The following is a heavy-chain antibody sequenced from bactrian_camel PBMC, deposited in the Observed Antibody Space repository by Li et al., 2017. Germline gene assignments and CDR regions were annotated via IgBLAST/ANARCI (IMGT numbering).Heavy chain of an antibody. CDR3: AADSPCEGTMPGGSWYPPRGEWPVQKLVQF. CDR2: IDSLGSA. J-gene: IGHJ4*01. CDR1: GYSLATYC. D-gene: IGHD6*01. V-gene: IGHV3S53*01. Sequence: HVQLVESGGASVQAGGSLRLSCAASGYSLATYCMGWFRQAPGQEREGVAGIDSLGSANYADFVKGRFTISKDNAKNTLYLQMNSLKSEDSALYYCAADSPCEGTMPGGSWYPPRGEWPVQKLVQFWGQGTQVTVS.